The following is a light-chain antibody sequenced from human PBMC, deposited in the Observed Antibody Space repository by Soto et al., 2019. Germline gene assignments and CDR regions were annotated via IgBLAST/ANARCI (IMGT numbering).Light chain of an antibody. V-gene: IGKV1-5*01. Sequence: DIPMTQSPSSLSASVGDRVTITCRASQSVSTYLNWYQQKPGKAPNLLIYDASSLESGVPSRFSGSGSGTEFTLTISSLQPDDFATYYCQQYNSYSPMYTFGQGTKLEIK. CDR1: QSVSTY. CDR2: DAS. J-gene: IGKJ2*01. CDR3: QQYNSYSPMYT.